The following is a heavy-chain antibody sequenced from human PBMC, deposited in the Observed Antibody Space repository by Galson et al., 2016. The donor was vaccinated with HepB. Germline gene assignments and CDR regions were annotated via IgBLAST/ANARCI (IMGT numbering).Heavy chain of an antibody. Sequence: SLRLSCAASGFTFGSYGMTWVRQAPGKGLECVASISRRGDSRDYADSVRGRFTISRDNSKNILYLQMNSLRAEDTAVYYCARAVMLGRGMDVWGKGTTVTVSS. V-gene: IGHV3-23*01. D-gene: IGHD3-10*01. CDR2: ISRRGDSR. CDR3: ARAVMLGRGMDV. CDR1: GFTFGSYG. J-gene: IGHJ6*03.